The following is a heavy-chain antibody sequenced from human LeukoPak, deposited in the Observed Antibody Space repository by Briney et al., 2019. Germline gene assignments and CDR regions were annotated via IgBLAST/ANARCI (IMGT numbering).Heavy chain of an antibody. Sequence: GGSLRLSCAASGFTFSSNYMSWVRQAPGKGLEWVSVIYSGGSTYYSDSVKGRFTISRDNSKNTLYLQMNSLRAEDTAVYYCASGSGSYGIDYWGQGTLVTVSS. D-gene: IGHD1-26*01. CDR2: IYSGGST. CDR1: GFTFSSNY. J-gene: IGHJ4*02. CDR3: ASGSGSYGIDY. V-gene: IGHV3-66*02.